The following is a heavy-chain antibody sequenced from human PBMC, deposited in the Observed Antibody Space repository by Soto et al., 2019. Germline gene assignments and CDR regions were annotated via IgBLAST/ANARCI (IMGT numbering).Heavy chain of an antibody. CDR2: ISAYKGNT. CDR3: ARAGGSSYWFDP. CDR1: GYTFTSYG. D-gene: IGHD1-26*01. J-gene: IGHJ5*02. V-gene: IGHV1-18*01. Sequence: QVQLVQSGAEVKKPGASVKVSCKASGYTFTSYGISWVRQAPGQGLEWMGWISAYKGNTNYAQKLQGRFTMTTDPSTSTVYMELRSLRSDDTAVYYCARAGGSSYWFDPWGQGTLVTVSS.